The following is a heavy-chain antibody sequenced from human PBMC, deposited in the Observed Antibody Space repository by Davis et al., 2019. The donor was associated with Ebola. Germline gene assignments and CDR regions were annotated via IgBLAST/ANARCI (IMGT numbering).Heavy chain of an antibody. Sequence: GESLNISCAASGFTFHSFEMNWVRQAPGKGLEWVSYISSGGTTVYYGDSVKGRFTISRDDAKNSLFLQMNSLSVEDTAVYYCAREGPYSSGWYVDYWGQGTLVTVSS. V-gene: IGHV3-48*03. D-gene: IGHD6-19*01. CDR3: AREGPYSSGWYVDY. CDR2: ISSGGTTV. CDR1: GFTFHSFE. J-gene: IGHJ4*02.